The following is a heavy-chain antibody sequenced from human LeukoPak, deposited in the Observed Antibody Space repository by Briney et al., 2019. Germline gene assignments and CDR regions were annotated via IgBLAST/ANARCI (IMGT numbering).Heavy chain of an antibody. V-gene: IGHV2-70*11. CDR1: GFSLSTSGMC. D-gene: IGHD3-9*01. J-gene: IGHJ4*02. CDR3: ARIGDYDILTGYYNFDY. Sequence: QTLSLTCTFSGFSLSTSGMCVSWIRQPPGKALEWLARIDWDDDKYYSTSLKTRLTISKDTSKIQVVLTMTNMDPVDTATYYCARIGDYDILTGYYNFDYWGQGTLVTVSS. CDR2: IDWDDDK.